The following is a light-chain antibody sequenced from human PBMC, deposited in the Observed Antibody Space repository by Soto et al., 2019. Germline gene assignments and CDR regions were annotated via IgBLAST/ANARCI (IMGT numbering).Light chain of an antibody. J-gene: IGKJ4*01. CDR3: QPRANWPLT. Sequence: EVVLTQSPAILSLSPGERATLSCRASQSVTIKLAWYQQKPGQPPRLLMYDASTRATGTPARFSGSGSGTDFTLSISSLDPEASAFYFCQPRANWPLTFGGGTKLEI. V-gene: IGKV3-11*01. CDR1: QSVTIK. CDR2: DAS.